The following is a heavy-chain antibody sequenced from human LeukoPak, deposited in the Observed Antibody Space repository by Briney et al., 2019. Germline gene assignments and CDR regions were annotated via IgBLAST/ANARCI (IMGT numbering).Heavy chain of an antibody. D-gene: IGHD1-26*01. V-gene: IGHV3-49*04. J-gene: IGHJ4*02. CDR2: IRSKAYGGTT. Sequence: PGGSLRLSCAASGFTFSSYAMHWVRQAPGKGLKWVGFIRSKAYGGTTEYAASVKGRFTISRDDSKSIAYLQMNSLKTEDTAVYYCTRGRRATHDYWGQGTLVTVSS. CDR1: GFTFSSYA. CDR3: TRGRRATHDY.